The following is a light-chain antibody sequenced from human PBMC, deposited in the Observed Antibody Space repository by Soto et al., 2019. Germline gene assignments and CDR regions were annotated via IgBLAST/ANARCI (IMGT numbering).Light chain of an antibody. CDR3: QQYVSSPWA. V-gene: IGKV3-20*01. J-gene: IGKJ1*01. CDR2: GAS. Sequence: MVMTQSPATLSLSPGERATLSCRASQSVSILLAWYQQKPGQAPRLLIYGASRRATGIPDRFTGSGSGTDFTLTISRLEPEDFAVYYCQQYVSSPWAFGQGTKVDIK. CDR1: QSVSIL.